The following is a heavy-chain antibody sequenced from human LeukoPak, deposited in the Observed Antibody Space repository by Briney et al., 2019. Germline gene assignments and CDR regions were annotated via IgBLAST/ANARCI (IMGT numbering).Heavy chain of an antibody. CDR2: INPNGGGT. CDR1: GYTFTAYY. J-gene: IGHJ4*02. CDR3: TRALRLGELSSNYY. V-gene: IGHV1-2*02. D-gene: IGHD3-16*02. Sequence: ASVKVSCKASGYTFTAYYMHWVRQAPGPGLEWMGWINPNGGGTDSAQKFQGRVTMTRDTSISTAYMELSRLRSDDTAVYYCTRALRLGELSSNYYWGQGTLVTVSS.